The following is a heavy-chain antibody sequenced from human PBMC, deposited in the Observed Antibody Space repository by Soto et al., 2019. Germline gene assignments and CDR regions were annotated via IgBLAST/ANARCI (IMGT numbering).Heavy chain of an antibody. CDR2: IYYSGST. CDR1: GLTISNYY. CDR3: ARLTPGYYYXYMDV. Sequence: SDSLSQTYTNSGLTISNYYWNWFRQPPGKGLEWIGYIYYSGSTNYNPSLKSRVTISVDTSKNQFSLKLSSVTAADTAVYYCARLTPGYYYXYMDVWGKGTTVT. D-gene: IGHD2-15*01. V-gene: IGHV4-59*08. J-gene: IGHJ6*03.